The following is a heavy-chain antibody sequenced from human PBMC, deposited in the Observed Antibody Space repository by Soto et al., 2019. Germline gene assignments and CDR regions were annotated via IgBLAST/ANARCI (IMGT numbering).Heavy chain of an antibody. Sequence: QVQLQESGPGLVKPSQTLSLTCTVSGGSISSGGYYWIWIRQHPGKGLEWIGYIYYSGSTYYNPLNSSRVTIAVDSSKNQFSLKLSSVTAADTAVYYCARLSVDTAMVIIDYWGQGTLVTVSS. V-gene: IGHV4-31*03. J-gene: IGHJ4*02. CDR1: GGSISSGGYY. D-gene: IGHD5-18*01. CDR3: ARLSVDTAMVIIDY. CDR2: IYYSGST.